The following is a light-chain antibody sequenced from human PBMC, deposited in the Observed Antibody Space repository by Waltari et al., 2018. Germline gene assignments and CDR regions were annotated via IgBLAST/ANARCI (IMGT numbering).Light chain of an antibody. CDR2: DVT. CDR1: SSDIGDYNY. V-gene: IGLV2-14*01. Sequence: QSALTQPASVSGSPGQSLTISCTGTSSDIGDYNYVSWYQQRPGTAPQLMIFDVTNRTPGVFNRCAGSKSGNTASLTISGLRADDEAHYYCSSYSTTNTIVFGTGTKVTVL. CDR3: SSYSTTNTIV. J-gene: IGLJ1*01.